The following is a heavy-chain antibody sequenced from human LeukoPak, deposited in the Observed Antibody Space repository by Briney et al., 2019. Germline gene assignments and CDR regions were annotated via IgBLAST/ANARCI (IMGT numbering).Heavy chain of an antibody. CDR2: IKQDGSEK. V-gene: IGHV3-7*04. Sequence: PGGSLRLSCAASGFTFSSCWMSWVRQAPGKGLEWVANIKQDGSEKYYVDSVKGRFTISRDNAKNSLYLQMNSLRAEDTAVYYCARGTGFQFDYWGQGTLVTVSS. CDR3: ARGTGFQFDY. CDR1: GFTFSSCW. D-gene: IGHD1-14*01. J-gene: IGHJ4*02.